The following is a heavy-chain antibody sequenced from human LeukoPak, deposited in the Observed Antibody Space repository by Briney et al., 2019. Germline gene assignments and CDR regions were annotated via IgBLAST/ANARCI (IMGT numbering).Heavy chain of an antibody. CDR3: ASARMTTVTEFDY. D-gene: IGHD4-17*01. CDR1: GGSISSYY. CDR2: IYYSGST. J-gene: IGHJ4*02. Sequence: SETLSLTCTVSGGSISSYYWSWIRQPPGKGLEWMGYIYYSGSTNYNPSLKSRVTISVDTSKNQFSLKLRSVTAADTAVYYCASARMTTVTEFDYWGQGTLVTVSS. V-gene: IGHV4-59*01.